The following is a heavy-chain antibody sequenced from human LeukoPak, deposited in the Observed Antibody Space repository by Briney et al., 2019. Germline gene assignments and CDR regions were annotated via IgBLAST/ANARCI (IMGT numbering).Heavy chain of an antibody. CDR2: ISGPSSDT. D-gene: IGHD5-12*01. V-gene: IGHV3-11*03. CDR3: AISVRGYADYGGS. J-gene: IGHJ5*02. Sequence: GGSLRLSCAASGFTFSDYYMSWIRQVPGKGLEWVSYISGPSSDTNYADSVRGRFTISRDNAKNSLYLQMNSLRAEDTAVYYCAISVRGYADYGGSWGLGTLVTVS. CDR1: GFTFSDYY.